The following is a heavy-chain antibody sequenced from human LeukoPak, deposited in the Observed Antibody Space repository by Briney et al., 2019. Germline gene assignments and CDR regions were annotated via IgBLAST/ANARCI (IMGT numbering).Heavy chain of an antibody. CDR3: AKDGGGNCYDPIDY. CDR2: ITDNGRSS. Sequence: GGSLRLSCAFSGFTFTNYAMSWVRQAPGKGLEWISGITDNGRSSYFADSVRGRFTISRDKSKNTLYLQMNSLRAEDTALYFCAKDGGGNCYDPIDYWGQGILVTVSS. V-gene: IGHV3-23*01. CDR1: GFTFTNYA. J-gene: IGHJ4*02. D-gene: IGHD2-21*01.